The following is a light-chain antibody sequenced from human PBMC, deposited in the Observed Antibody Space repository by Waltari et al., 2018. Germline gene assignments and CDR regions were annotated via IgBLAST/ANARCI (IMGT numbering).Light chain of an antibody. CDR2: ADR. J-gene: IGLJ2*01. V-gene: IGLV3-21*02. CDR1: NLGSRR. Sequence: SYVLTQPPSVSVAPEPTATITCGGNNLGSRRVHWYQQKPGQAPVPVVYADRDRPSGIPGRFSGSNSGNTATLTISRVEAGDEADYYCQVWDSSSDLEIFGGGTKLTVL. CDR3: QVWDSSSDLEI.